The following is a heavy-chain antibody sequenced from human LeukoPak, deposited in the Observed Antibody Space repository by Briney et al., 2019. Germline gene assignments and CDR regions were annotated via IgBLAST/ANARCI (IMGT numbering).Heavy chain of an antibody. CDR2: INHSGSP. CDR3: ARGQPPYSDGSTYYAGGFYYYDN. J-gene: IGHJ4*02. Sequence: SETLSLTCAVYGGSFSGYYWSWIRQTPGKGLEWIGEINHSGSPKYNPSLKSRVTISVTLSKNQFSLDLSSVTAADTGVYYCARGQPPYSDGSTYYAGGFYYYDNWGQGTLVTVSS. V-gene: IGHV4-34*01. D-gene: IGHD2-15*01. CDR1: GGSFSGYY.